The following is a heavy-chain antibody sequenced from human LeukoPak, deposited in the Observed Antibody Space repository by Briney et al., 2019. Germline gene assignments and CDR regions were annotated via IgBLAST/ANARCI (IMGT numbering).Heavy chain of an antibody. D-gene: IGHD2-21*02. V-gene: IGHV3-30*04. CDR3: ASAQAYCGGDCYGSYYYYGMDV. J-gene: IGHJ6*02. Sequence: GRSLRLSCAASGFTFSSYAMHWVRQAPGKGLEWVAVISYDGSNKYYADSVKGRFTISRDNSKNTLYLQMNSLRAEDTAVYYCASAQAYCGGDCYGSYYYYGMDVWGQGTTVTVSS. CDR1: GFTFSSYA. CDR2: ISYDGSNK.